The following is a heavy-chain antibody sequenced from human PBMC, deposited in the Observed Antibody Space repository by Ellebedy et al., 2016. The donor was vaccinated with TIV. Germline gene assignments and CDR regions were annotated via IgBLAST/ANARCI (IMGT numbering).Heavy chain of an antibody. D-gene: IGHD6-19*01. J-gene: IGHJ4*02. V-gene: IGHV2-70*17. CDR1: GFSLTTSGLC. CDR2: IDWDGDK. Sequence: SGPTLVKPTQTLTLTCTLSGFSLTTSGLCVSWIRQAPGKALEWLARIDWDGDKFYNTSLESRLTISKDTFSGEVVITMTNMQPDDTATYFCARYRNGFFSGYYFDFWGQGTLVTVSS. CDR3: ARYRNGFFSGYYFDF.